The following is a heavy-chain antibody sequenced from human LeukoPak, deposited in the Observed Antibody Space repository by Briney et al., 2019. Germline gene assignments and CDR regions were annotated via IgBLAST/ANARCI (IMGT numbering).Heavy chain of an antibody. J-gene: IGHJ4*02. Sequence: ASVKVSCKASGYTFTSYYMYLVRQAPEQGLEWMGIINPSGGSTIYAQKFQGTVTVTRDMSTSTVYMEVSSVRSEEKAVYCCARPAEAHSGSYYAFEYWGQGTLVTVSS. V-gene: IGHV1-46*01. CDR1: GYTFTSYY. CDR3: ARPAEAHSGSYYAFEY. CDR2: INPSGGST. D-gene: IGHD1-26*01.